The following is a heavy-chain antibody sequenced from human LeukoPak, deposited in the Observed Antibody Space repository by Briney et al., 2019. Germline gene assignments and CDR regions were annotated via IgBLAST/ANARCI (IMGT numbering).Heavy chain of an antibody. CDR2: ISYDGSDK. CDR3: AKDQGLRYFDWLLHY. V-gene: IGHV3-30*18. J-gene: IGHJ4*02. D-gene: IGHD3-9*01. CDR1: GFTFSSYG. Sequence: GGSLRLSCAASGFTFSSYGMHWVRQAPGKGLEWVAVISYDGSDKYYADSVKGRFTISRDNSKNTLYLQMDSLRAEDTAVYYCAKDQGLRYFDWLLHYWGQGTLVTVSS.